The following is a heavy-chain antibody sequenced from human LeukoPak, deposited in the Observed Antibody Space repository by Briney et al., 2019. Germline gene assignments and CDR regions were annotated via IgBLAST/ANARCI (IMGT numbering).Heavy chain of an antibody. J-gene: IGHJ4*02. CDR2: ISGSGGST. CDR3: AKDLGITFGGVIAYFDY. Sequence: GGSLRLSCAASGFTFSSYGMSWVRQAPGKGLEWVSAISGSGGSTYYADSVKGRFTISRDNSKNTLYLQMNSLRAEDTAVYYCAKDLGITFGGVIAYFDYWGQGTLVTVSS. CDR1: GFTFSSYG. V-gene: IGHV3-23*01. D-gene: IGHD3-16*02.